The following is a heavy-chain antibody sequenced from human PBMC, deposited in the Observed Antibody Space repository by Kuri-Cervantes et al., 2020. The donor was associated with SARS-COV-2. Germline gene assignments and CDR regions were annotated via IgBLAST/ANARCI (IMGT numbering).Heavy chain of an antibody. D-gene: IGHD5-12*01. CDR2: IIPIFGIA. CDR3: ARFARLDVDLMDV. V-gene: IGHV1-69*13. Sequence: SVKVSCKASGGTFSSYAISWVRQAPGQGLEWMGGIIPIFGIANYAQKFQGRVTITADESTSTAYMELSSLRSEDTAVYYCARFARLDVDLMDVWGQGTTVTVSS. J-gene: IGHJ6*02. CDR1: GGTFSSYA.